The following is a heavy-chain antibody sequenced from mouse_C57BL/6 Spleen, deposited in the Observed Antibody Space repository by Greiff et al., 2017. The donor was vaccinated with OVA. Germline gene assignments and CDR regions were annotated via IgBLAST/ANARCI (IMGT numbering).Heavy chain of an antibody. J-gene: IGHJ2*01. Sequence: EVMLVESGGGLVKPGGSLKLSCAASGFTFSDYGMHWVRQAPEKGLEWVAYISSGSSTIYYADTVKGRFTISRDNAKNTLFLQLTSLRSADTAMYYCARPSDYDYFDYWGQGTTLTVSS. V-gene: IGHV5-17*01. CDR1: GFTFSDYG. D-gene: IGHD2-4*01. CDR3: ARPSDYDYFDY. CDR2: ISSGSSTI.